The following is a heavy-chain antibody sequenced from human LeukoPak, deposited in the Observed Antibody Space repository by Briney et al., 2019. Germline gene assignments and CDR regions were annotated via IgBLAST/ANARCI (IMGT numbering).Heavy chain of an antibody. Sequence: GGSLRLSCAASGFTFYDYGLSWVRQAPGKGLEGVSTINWNGGSTGYADSVKGRFTISRDNAKNSLYLQMNSLRVEDTAVYYCARDNHYHIDVWGKGTTVTISS. CDR2: INWNGGST. J-gene: IGHJ6*03. CDR3: ARDNHYHIDV. V-gene: IGHV3-20*04. CDR1: GFTFYDYG.